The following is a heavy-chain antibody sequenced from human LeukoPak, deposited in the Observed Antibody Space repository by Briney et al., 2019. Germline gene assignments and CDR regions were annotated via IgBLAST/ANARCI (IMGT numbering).Heavy chain of an antibody. CDR1: GFTFSSYA. J-gene: IGHJ4*02. Sequence: GGSLRLSCAASGFTFSSYAMHWVRQAPGEGLEWVAVISYDGSNNYYADSVKGRFTISRDTSKNTLYLQMNSLRAEDTAVYYCARVNSNNFDYWGQGTLVTVSS. CDR2: ISYDGSNN. D-gene: IGHD4-11*01. V-gene: IGHV3-30-3*01. CDR3: ARVNSNNFDY.